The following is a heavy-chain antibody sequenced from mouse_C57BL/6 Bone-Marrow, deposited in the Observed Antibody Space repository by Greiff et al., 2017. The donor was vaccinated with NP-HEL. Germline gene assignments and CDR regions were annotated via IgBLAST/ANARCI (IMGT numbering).Heavy chain of an antibody. D-gene: IGHD1-1*01. V-gene: IGHV1-81*01. J-gene: IGHJ2*01. CDR1: GYTFTSYG. CDR2: IYPRSGNT. Sequence: QVQLQQSGAELARPGASVKLSCKASGYTFTSYGISWVKQRTGQGLEWIGEIYPRSGNTYYNEKFKGKATLTADKSSSTAYMELRSLTSEDSAVYFCARLDYYGSSYDFDYWGQGTTLTVSS. CDR3: ARLDYYGSSYDFDY.